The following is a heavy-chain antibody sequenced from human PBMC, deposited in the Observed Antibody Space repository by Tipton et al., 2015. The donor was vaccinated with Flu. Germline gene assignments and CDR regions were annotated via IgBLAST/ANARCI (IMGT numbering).Heavy chain of an antibody. D-gene: IGHD5-12*01. V-gene: IGHV4-38-2*02. CDR1: GYSISSGYY. CDR3: ARVVVATRNFDY. J-gene: IGHJ4*02. CDR2: IYYSGST. Sequence: TLSLTCTVSGYSISSGYYWGWIRQPPGKGLEWIGSIYYSGSTYYNPSLKSRVTISVDTSKNQFSLKLSSVTAADTAVYYCARVVVATRNFDYWGQGTLVTVSS.